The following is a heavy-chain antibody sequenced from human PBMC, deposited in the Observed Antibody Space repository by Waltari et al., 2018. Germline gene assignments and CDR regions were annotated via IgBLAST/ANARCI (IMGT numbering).Heavy chain of an antibody. CDR1: GFSIRTNTLG. Sequence: QITLKESGPALVKPTQTLTLTCSVSGFSIRTNTLGVGWIRQTPGKALEWLALIYWDDDTRFSPSLKSRLTVTRDTSKNQVVLTMTNMDPLDTGTYFCAHRRWDSSGWSGVWFDPWGQGTLVTVSS. J-gene: IGHJ5*02. V-gene: IGHV2-5*02. CDR2: IYWDDDT. CDR3: AHRRWDSSGWSGVWFDP. D-gene: IGHD6-19*01.